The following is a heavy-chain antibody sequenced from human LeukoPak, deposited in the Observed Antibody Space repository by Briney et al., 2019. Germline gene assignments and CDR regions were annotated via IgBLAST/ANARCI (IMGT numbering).Heavy chain of an antibody. CDR1: GGSISSYY. J-gene: IGHJ4*02. CDR2: IYYSGST. V-gene: IGHV4-59*01. CDR3: ARGYSYGFLSSDY. Sequence: PSETPSLTCTVSGGSISSYYWSWIRQPPGKGLEWIGYIYYSGSTNYNPSLKSRVTISVDTSKNQFSLKLSSVTAADTAVYYCARGYSYGFLSSDYWGQGTLVTVSS. D-gene: IGHD5-18*01.